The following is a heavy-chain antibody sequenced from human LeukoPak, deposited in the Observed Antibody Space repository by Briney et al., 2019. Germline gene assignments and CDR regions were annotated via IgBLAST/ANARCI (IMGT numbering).Heavy chain of an antibody. J-gene: IGHJ3*02. CDR3: ARGRRYYDTSGYHAFDI. D-gene: IGHD3-22*01. CDR2: INPNTGTT. CDR1: GYTSTGYY. Sequence: ASVKVSCKASGYTSTGYYMHWVRQAPGQGLEWMGWINPNTGTTNYAQKFQGRVTVTRDTSITTAYMELSRLGSDDTAVYYCARGRRYYDTSGYHAFDIWGLGTMVTVSS. V-gene: IGHV1-2*02.